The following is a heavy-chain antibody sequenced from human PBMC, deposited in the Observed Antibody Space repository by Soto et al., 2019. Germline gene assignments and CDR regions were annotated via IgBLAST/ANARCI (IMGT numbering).Heavy chain of an antibody. CDR3: ARTHCSGGTCDGDY. V-gene: IGHV3-21*02. D-gene: IGHD2-15*01. CDR1: GFAFLNYN. J-gene: IGHJ4*02. Sequence: EVQLVESGGGLVKPGGSLRLSCAASGFAFLNYNMNWVRQAPGKGLEWVSSISSSSNYIYYADSVKGRFTISRDNAKNSLFLQMKSLRAVDTAMYYCARTHCSGGTCDGDYWGQGTLVNVSS. CDR2: ISSSSNYI.